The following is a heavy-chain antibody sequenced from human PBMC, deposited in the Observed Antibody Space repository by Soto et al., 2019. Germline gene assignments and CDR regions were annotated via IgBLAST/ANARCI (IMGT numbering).Heavy chain of an antibody. D-gene: IGHD1-1*01. J-gene: IGHJ4*02. CDR2: IDPSAGST. V-gene: IGHV1-46*01. Sequence: GASVKVSCKASGYTLTSFYMHWMRQAPGQGREWMGVIDPSAGSTTYAQKFKGRVRMTRDTFTSTVFMELSSLRSEDTAVYYCARSPRPTGTTLYYFDSWGQRXLVTVSS. CDR3: ARSPRPTGTTLYYFDS. CDR1: GYTLTSFY.